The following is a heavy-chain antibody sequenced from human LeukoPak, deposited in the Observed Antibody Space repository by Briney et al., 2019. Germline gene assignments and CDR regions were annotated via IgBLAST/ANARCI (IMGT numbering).Heavy chain of an antibody. CDR1: GFTFSTYT. CDR3: AIDPNWGTHS. D-gene: IGHD7-27*01. V-gene: IGHV3-23*01. Sequence: GGSLRLSCAASGFTFSTYTMYWVRYPPGKGLEWVSIIGSSGGGIHYADSVKGRFTISRDNSKNALYLQMNSLRVEDTAVYYCAIDPNWGTHSWGQGVLVTVSS. CDR2: IGSSGGGI. J-gene: IGHJ4*02.